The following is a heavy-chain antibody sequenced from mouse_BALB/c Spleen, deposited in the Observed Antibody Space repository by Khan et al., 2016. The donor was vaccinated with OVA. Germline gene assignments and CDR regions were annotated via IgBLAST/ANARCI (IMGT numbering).Heavy chain of an antibody. CDR3: ARSGYGKPFAY. Sequence: QVQLKQSGAELVKPGSSLKISCTASGYTFTSYYMYWVKQRPGQGLEWIGGINPSNGGTHFNEKFKSKSTLTVDKSSSTAYLQLSSLTSKDSAVYYCARSGYGKPFAYWGQGTLVTVSA. D-gene: IGHD2-1*01. CDR1: GYTFTSYY. V-gene: IGHV1S81*02. CDR2: INPSNGGT. J-gene: IGHJ3*01.